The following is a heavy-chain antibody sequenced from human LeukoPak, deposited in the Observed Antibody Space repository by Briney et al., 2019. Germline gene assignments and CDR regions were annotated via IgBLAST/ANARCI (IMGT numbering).Heavy chain of an antibody. J-gene: IGHJ3*02. CDR3: ARDAQRWLQLGAFDI. V-gene: IGHV3-21*01. D-gene: IGHD5-24*01. CDR1: GFTFSSYS. Sequence: GGSLRLSCAASGFTFSSYSMNWVRQAPGKGLEWVSSISSSSSYIYYADSVKGRFTISRDNAKNSLYLQMNSLRAEDTAVYYCARDAQRWLQLGAFDIWGQGTMVTVSS. CDR2: ISSSSSYI.